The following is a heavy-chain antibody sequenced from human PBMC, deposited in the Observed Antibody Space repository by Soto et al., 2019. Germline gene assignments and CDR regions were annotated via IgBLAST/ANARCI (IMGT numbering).Heavy chain of an antibody. CDR1: GFTFSSYA. Sequence: EVQLLESGGGLVQPGGSLRLSCAASGFTFSSYAMSWVRQAPGKGLEWVSAISGSGGSTYYADSVKGRFTISRDNSKNTLYLQMNSLRAEDTAVYYCVNSGGVGWTGTDFDYWGQGTLVTVSS. CDR2: ISGSGGST. J-gene: IGHJ4*02. CDR3: VNSGGVGWTGTDFDY. D-gene: IGHD3-10*01. V-gene: IGHV3-23*01.